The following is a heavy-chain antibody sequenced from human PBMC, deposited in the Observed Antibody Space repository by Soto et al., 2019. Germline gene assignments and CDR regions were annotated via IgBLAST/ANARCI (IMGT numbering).Heavy chain of an antibody. D-gene: IGHD6-13*01. CDR2: INPSGGST. Sequence: ASVKVSCKASGYTFTSYYMHWVRQAPGQGLEWMGIINPSGGSTSYAQKFQGRVTMSRDTSTSTVYMELSSLRSEDTAVYYCASGRLGIAAAGDDAFDIWGQGTMVTVSS. V-gene: IGHV1-46*01. J-gene: IGHJ3*02. CDR1: GYTFTSYY. CDR3: ASGRLGIAAAGDDAFDI.